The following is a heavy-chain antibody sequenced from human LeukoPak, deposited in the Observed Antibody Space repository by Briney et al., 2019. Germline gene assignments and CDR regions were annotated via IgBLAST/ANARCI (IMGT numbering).Heavy chain of an antibody. CDR1: GFTFSSYE. CDR3: ARAAGYSYGSYYFDY. V-gene: IGHV3-48*03. Sequence: PGGSLRLSCAASGFTFSSYEMNWVRQAPGKGLEWVSYISSSGSTIYYADSVKGRFTISRDSAKNSLYLQMNSLRAEDTAVYYCARAAGYSYGSYYFDYWGQGTLVTVSS. CDR2: ISSSGSTI. J-gene: IGHJ4*02. D-gene: IGHD5-18*01.